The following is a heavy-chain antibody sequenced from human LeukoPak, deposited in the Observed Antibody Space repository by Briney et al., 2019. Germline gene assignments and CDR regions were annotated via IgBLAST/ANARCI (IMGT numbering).Heavy chain of an antibody. CDR1: GHTFTSYY. V-gene: IGHV1-46*01. CDR3: AARGNTIFGVVIQDY. Sequence: ASVKVSCKASGHTFTSYYMYWVRQAPGQGLEWMGIINPSGGSTSYAQKFQGRVTMTRDTSTSTVYMELSSLRSEDTAVYYCAARGNTIFGVVIQDYWGRGTLVTVSS. D-gene: IGHD3-3*01. J-gene: IGHJ4*02. CDR2: INPSGGST.